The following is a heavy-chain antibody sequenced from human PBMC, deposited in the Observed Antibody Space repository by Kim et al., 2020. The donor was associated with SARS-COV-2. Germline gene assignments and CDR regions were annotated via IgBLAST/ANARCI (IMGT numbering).Heavy chain of an antibody. J-gene: IGHJ4*02. Sequence: YDTDSGKGRCTVSRDSSKNALFLQMNSLRAEDTATYYCARRSSSNWSHDYWGQGTLVTVSS. CDR3: ARRSSSNWSHDY. V-gene: IGHV3-53*01. D-gene: IGHD2-2*01.